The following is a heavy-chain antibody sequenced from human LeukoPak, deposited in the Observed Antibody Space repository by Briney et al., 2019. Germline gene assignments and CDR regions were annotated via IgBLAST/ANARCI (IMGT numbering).Heavy chain of an antibody. J-gene: IGHJ4*02. Sequence: SETLSLTCAVSGGSISSSNWWSWVRQPPGKGLEWIGEIYHSGSTNYNPSLKSRVTISVDKSKNQFSLKLSSVTAADTAVYYCARQPSIWFGKLSGFRSSYPDYWGQGTLVTVSS. CDR1: GGSISSSNW. V-gene: IGHV4-4*02. CDR2: IYHSGST. CDR3: ARQPSIWFGKLSGFRSSYPDY. D-gene: IGHD3-10*01.